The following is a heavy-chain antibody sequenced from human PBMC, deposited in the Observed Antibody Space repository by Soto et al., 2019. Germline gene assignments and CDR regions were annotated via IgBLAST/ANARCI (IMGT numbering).Heavy chain of an antibody. CDR1: GGSINSGDYY. CDR3: ARDSNYDFWSGYLGMDV. Sequence: LSLTGTVSGGSINSGDYYWSWIRQPPGKGLEWIGYIYYSGSTYYNPSLKSRVTISVDTSKNQFSLKLSSVTAADTAVYYCARDSNYDFWSGYLGMDVWGQGTTVTVSS. V-gene: IGHV4-30-4*01. D-gene: IGHD3-3*01. J-gene: IGHJ6*02. CDR2: IYYSGST.